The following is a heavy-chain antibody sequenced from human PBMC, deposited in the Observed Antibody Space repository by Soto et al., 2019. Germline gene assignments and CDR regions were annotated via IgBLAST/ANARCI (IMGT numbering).Heavy chain of an antibody. CDR3: SRYLPDDYIWGTYRQLDAFDI. J-gene: IGHJ3*02. V-gene: IGHV3-11*01. D-gene: IGHD3-16*02. Sequence: GGSLRLSCAVSGFTFSDHYMSWIRQAPGKGLEWVSYISSSGSTKHYADSVKGRFTISRDDAKNSLYLQMNSLRAEDTAVYYCSRYLPDDYIWGTYRQLDAFDIWGQGTMVTVSS. CDR1: GFTFSDHY. CDR2: ISSSGSTK.